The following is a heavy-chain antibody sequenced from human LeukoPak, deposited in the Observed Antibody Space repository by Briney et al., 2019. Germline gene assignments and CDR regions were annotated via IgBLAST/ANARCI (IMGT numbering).Heavy chain of an antibody. CDR2: INHRGRT. Sequence: SETLSLTSAVCGGSFSGYHWNCIRQSPGKGLEWIGEINHRGRTNYNPSLKNQVTISVETSKNQFSLKLSSVTAADTAIYYCARDPTTAGTKPYYFRLWGEGTLVTVSS. J-gene: IGHJ4*02. D-gene: IGHD2/OR15-2a*01. CDR3: ARDPTTAGTKPYYFRL. CDR1: GGSFSGYH. V-gene: IGHV4-34*01.